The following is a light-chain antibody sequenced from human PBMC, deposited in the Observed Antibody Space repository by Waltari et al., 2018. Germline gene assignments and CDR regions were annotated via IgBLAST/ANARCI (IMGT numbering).Light chain of an antibody. V-gene: IGKV3-20*01. CDR2: GAS. Sequence: VILTQSPATLSLSPGERATLSCRASQSVSSYLAWYQQKPGQAPRLLNYGASSRATGIPDRFSGSGSGTEFTLTISSLEPEDCAVYYCQKYSSSPFTFGPGTKLDIK. CDR1: QSVSSY. CDR3: QKYSSSPFT. J-gene: IGKJ3*01.